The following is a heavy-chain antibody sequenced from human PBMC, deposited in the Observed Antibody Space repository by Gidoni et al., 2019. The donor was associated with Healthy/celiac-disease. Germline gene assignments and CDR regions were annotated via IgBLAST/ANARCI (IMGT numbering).Heavy chain of an antibody. CDR2: ISGSGGST. Sequence: EVQLLESGGGLVQPGGSLRLSCAASGFTFSSYAMSWVRQAPGKGLEWVSAISGSGGSTYYADSVKGRFTISRDNSKNTLYLQMNSLRAEDTAVYYCAKGGGGIVVVPAADDGMDVWGQGTTVTVSS. CDR3: AKGGGGIVVVPAADDGMDV. CDR1: GFTFSSYA. V-gene: IGHV3-23*01. J-gene: IGHJ6*02. D-gene: IGHD2-2*01.